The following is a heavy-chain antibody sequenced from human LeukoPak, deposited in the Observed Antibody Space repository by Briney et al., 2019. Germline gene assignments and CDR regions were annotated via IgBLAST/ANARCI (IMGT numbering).Heavy chain of an antibody. CDR2: ISAYNGNT. J-gene: IGHJ3*02. V-gene: IGHV1-18*01. CDR1: GYTFTTYG. D-gene: IGHD2-21*02. Sequence: SVKVSCKASGYTFTTYGINWVRQAPGQGLEWMGWISAYNGNTNYAQKLQGRVTMTTHTSTGTAYMELRSLRSDDTAIYYCARAPLWHVTAENAFDIWGQGTMVTVSS. CDR3: ARAPLWHVTAENAFDI.